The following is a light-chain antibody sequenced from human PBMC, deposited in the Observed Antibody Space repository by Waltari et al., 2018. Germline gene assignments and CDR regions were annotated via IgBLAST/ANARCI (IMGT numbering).Light chain of an antibody. CDR1: RDISRH. CDR2: AAS. CDR3: QQYDDLPIT. J-gene: IGKJ3*01. Sequence: DIQLTQSPSSLSVFVGDRVTITCLASRDISRHLNWYQQKPGKAPKLLIYAASNLEVGVPSRFGGSGSGTDFSFTISSLQPEDIATYYCQQYDDLPITFGPGTKVDIK. V-gene: IGKV1-33*01.